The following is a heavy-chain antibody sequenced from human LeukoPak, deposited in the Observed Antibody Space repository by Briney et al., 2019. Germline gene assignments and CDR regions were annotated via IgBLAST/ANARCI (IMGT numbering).Heavy chain of an antibody. D-gene: IGHD3-22*01. CDR1: GYTFTGYY. V-gene: IGHV1-2*02. CDR3: ARDRVAPGKTYYYDSSEDWFDP. J-gene: IGHJ5*02. CDR2: INPNSGGT. Sequence: ASVKVSCKASGYTFTGYYMHWVRQAPGQGLEWMGWINPNSGGTNYAQKFQGRVTMTRDTSISTAYMELSRLRSDDTAVYYCARDRVAPGKTYYYDSSEDWFDPWGQGTLVTVSS.